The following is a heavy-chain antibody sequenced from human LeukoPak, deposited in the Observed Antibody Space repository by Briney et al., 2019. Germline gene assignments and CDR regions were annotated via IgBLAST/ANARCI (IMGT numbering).Heavy chain of an antibody. CDR2: IYYSGNT. CDR1: GGSISSYY. D-gene: IGHD2-2*01. Sequence: SETLSLTCTVSGGSISSYYWSWIRQSPGKGLEWIGHIYYSGNTNYNPSLKSRVTISVDTSKNQFSLKLNSVTAADTAVYYCARSHQLLSPLGAFDIWGQGTMVTVSS. CDR3: ARSHQLLSPLGAFDI. V-gene: IGHV4-59*08. J-gene: IGHJ3*02.